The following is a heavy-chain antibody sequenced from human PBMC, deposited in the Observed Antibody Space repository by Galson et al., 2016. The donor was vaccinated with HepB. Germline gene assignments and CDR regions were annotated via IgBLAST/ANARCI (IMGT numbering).Heavy chain of an antibody. D-gene: IGHD2/OR15-2a*01. J-gene: IGHJ6*02. CDR1: GFTFSNYG. V-gene: IGHV3-30*03. CDR2: ISYDGENK. Sequence: SLRLSCAASGFTFSNYGMHWVRQTPGKGLEWVAVISYDGENKYYADSVKGRFTISRDNSKSTLYLQLNGLRVEDTAVYYCARDEYFHKSGQPAGYYYYYGMDVWGQGTTVTVSS. CDR3: ARDEYFHKSGQPAGYYYYYGMDV.